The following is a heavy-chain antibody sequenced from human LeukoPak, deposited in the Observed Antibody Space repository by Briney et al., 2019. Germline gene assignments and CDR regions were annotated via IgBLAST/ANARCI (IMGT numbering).Heavy chain of an antibody. V-gene: IGHV1-69*05. J-gene: IGHJ6*03. CDR3: ARVVVPAAIDYYYYYMDV. Sequence: ASVKVSCKASGGTFSSYAISWVRQAPGQGLEWMGVIIPIFGTANYAQKFQGRVTITTDESTSTAYMELSSLRSEDTAVYYCARVVVPAAIDYYYYYMDVWGKGTTVTVSS. D-gene: IGHD2-2*01. CDR1: GGTFSSYA. CDR2: IIPIFGTA.